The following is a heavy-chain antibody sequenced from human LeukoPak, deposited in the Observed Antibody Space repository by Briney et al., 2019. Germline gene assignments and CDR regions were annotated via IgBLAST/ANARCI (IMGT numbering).Heavy chain of an antibody. D-gene: IGHD3-9*01. V-gene: IGHV4-39*01. CDR2: IYYSGST. CDR1: GGSISSSSYY. Sequence: PSETLSLTCTVSGGSISSSSYYWGWIRQPPGKGLEWIGSIYYSGSTYYNPPLKSRVTISVDTSKNQFSLKLSSVTAADTAVYYCARAYYDILTGYYKWGQGTLVTVSS. CDR3: ARAYYDILTGYYK. J-gene: IGHJ4*02.